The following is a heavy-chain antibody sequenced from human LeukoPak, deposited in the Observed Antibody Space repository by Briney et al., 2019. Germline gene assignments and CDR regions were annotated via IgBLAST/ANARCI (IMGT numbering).Heavy chain of an antibody. CDR1: GFTFTSHD. V-gene: IGHV1-2*06. CDR2: INPNSGGT. Sequence: ASVKVSCKASGFTFTSHDYNWVRQAPGQGLEWMGRINPNSGGTNYAQKFQGRVTMTRDMSISTAYMELSRLRSDDTAVYYCARALAFYFDYWGQGTLVTVSS. CDR3: ARALAFYFDY. D-gene: IGHD1-1*01. J-gene: IGHJ4*02.